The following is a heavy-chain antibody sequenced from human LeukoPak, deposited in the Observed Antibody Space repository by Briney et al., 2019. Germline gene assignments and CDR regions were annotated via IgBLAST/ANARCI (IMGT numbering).Heavy chain of an antibody. CDR1: GGSISSYY. CDR2: IYYSGST. Sequence: SETLSLTCTVSGGSISSYYWSWIRQPPGKELEWIGYIYYSGSTNYNPSLKSRVTISVDTSKNQLSLKLSSVTAADTAVYYCARDSAAAGPHYYYGMDVWGQGTTVTVSS. CDR3: ARDSAAAGPHYYYGMDV. V-gene: IGHV4-59*01. J-gene: IGHJ6*02. D-gene: IGHD6-13*01.